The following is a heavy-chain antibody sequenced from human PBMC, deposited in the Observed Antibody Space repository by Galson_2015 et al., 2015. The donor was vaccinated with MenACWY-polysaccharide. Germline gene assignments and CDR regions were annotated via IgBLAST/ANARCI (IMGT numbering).Heavy chain of an antibody. CDR3: ARDPVEAGIGARRYYYHGMDV. CDR2: IDYSGST. CDR1: GGSISSSSYY. Sequence: LSLTCTVSGGSISSSSYYWGWIRQPPGKGPEWIGNIDYSGSTYYNPSLKSRVTISVDTSKKQLSLKLSSVTAADTAVYYCARDPVEAGIGARRYYYHGMDVWGQGTTVTVSS. D-gene: IGHD6-6*01. V-gene: IGHV4-39*07. J-gene: IGHJ6*02.